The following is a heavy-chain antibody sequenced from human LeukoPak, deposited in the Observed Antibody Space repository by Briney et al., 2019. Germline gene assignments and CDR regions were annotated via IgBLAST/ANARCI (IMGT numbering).Heavy chain of an antibody. J-gene: IGHJ4*02. CDR2: LISSSSYI. CDR1: GFTFSSYS. V-gene: IGHV3-21*01. Sequence: PGGSLRLSCAASGFTFSSYSMNWVRQAPGKGLEWVSSLISSSSYIYYADSVKGRFTISRDNAKNSLYRQMNSLRAEDTAVYYCARDTPYYYDSSGSYSVDYWGQGTLVTVSS. CDR3: ARDTPYYYDSSGSYSVDY. D-gene: IGHD3-22*01.